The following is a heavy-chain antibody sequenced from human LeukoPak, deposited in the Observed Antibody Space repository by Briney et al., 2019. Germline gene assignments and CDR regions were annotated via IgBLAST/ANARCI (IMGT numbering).Heavy chain of an antibody. CDR1: GFTFSSYG. CDR3: AKDLGRIAAAGGGEYYFDY. CDR2: ISYDGSNK. D-gene: IGHD6-13*01. V-gene: IGHV3-30*18. J-gene: IGHJ4*02. Sequence: PGGSLRLSCAASGFTFSSYGMHWVRQAPGKGLEWVAVISYDGSNKYYADSVKGRFTISRDNSKNTLYLQMNSLRAEDTAVYYCAKDLGRIAAAGGGEYYFDYWGQGTLVTVSS.